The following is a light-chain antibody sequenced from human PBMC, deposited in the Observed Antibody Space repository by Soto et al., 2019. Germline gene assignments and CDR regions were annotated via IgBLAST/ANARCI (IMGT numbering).Light chain of an antibody. CDR3: QQYVSSAPIT. Sequence: EIVMTQSPATLSVSPGERAHLSCRASQTVSSNLAWYQQKPGQATRLLIYGASIRATGIPDRFSGSGSETDFTITISRLEPEDFALYYCQQYVSSAPITFGQGKRV. J-gene: IGKJ5*01. CDR2: GAS. CDR1: QTVSSN. V-gene: IGKV3-20*01.